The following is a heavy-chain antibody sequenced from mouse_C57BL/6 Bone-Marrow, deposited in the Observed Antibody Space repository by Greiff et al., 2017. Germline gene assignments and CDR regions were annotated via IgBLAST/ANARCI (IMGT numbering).Heavy chain of an antibody. CDR1: GFTFSDYY. CDR3: ARNPVGYYAMDY. CDR2: INYDGSST. V-gene: IGHV5-16*01. J-gene: IGHJ4*01. Sequence: EVHLVESEGGLVQPGSSMKLSCTASGFTFSDYYMAWVRQVPEKGLEWVANINYDGSSTYYLDSLKSRFIISRDNAKNILYLQMSSLKSEDTATYYCARNPVGYYAMDYWGQGTSVTVSS.